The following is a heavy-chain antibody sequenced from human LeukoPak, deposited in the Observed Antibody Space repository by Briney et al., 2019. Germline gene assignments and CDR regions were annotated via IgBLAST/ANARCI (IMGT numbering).Heavy chain of an antibody. CDR1: GFTFSSYA. CDR3: AKDGYSTTGNNWFDP. CDR2: ISGSGGRT. Sequence: PGGSLRLSCAASGFTFSSYAMSWVRQAPGKGLEWVSAISGSGGRTYYADSVKGRFTISRDNSKNTLYLQMNNLRAEDSAVYRCAKDGYSTTGNNWFDPWGQGTLVTVSP. D-gene: IGHD2/OR15-2a*01. V-gene: IGHV3-23*01. J-gene: IGHJ5*02.